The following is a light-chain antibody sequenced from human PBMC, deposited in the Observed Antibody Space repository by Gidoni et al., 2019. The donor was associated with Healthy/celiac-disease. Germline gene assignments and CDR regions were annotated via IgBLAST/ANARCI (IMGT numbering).Light chain of an antibody. J-gene: IGKJ5*01. CDR3: QQSYSTPFT. Sequence: DIQMTQSPSSLSASVGDRVTITCRASQSISSYLNWYQHKPGKAPKLLIYAASSLQSGVPSRFSGSGSGTDFTLTSSSLQPEDFVTYYCQQSYSTPFTFGQGTRLEIK. V-gene: IGKV1-39*01. CDR1: QSISSY. CDR2: AAS.